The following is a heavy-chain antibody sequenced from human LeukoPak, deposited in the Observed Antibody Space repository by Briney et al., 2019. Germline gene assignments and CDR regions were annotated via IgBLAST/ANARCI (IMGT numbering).Heavy chain of an antibody. CDR2: INPSDGRT. CDR1: GYMFSIND. CDR3: ARSPNHYYDSSGYLGY. V-gene: IGHV1-46*01. D-gene: IGHD3-22*01. Sequence: ASVKVSCKASGYMFSINDMHWVGQAPGQGLEWMGIINPSDGRTTYAQKFQGRLTMTRDTSISTAYMELSRLRSDDTAVYYCARSPNHYYDSSGYLGYWGQGTLVTVSS. J-gene: IGHJ4*02.